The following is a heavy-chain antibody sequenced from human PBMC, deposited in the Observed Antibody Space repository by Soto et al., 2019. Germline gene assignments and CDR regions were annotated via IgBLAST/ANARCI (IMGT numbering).Heavy chain of an antibody. CDR1: GFLFSSYA. CDR3: ARDHYDFWSGFPPPIWFHP. Sequence: EEQLLQSGGGVVQSGGSLRLSCEASGFLFSSYAMNWVRQAPGKGLEWVSSISSHGDTTYYAESVRGRITISRDNSKNTLFLQMNSLRAGDTAVYFCARDHYDFWSGFPPPIWFHPWCQGTLVTVSS. CDR2: ISSHGDTT. J-gene: IGHJ5*02. V-gene: IGHV3-23*01. D-gene: IGHD3-3*01.